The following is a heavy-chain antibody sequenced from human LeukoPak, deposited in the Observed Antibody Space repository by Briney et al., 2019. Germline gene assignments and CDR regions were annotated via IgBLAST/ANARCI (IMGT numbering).Heavy chain of an antibody. CDR2: IIPIFGTA. Sequence: ASVKVSCKASGGTFSSYAISWVRQAPGQGLEWMGRIIPIFGTANYAQKFQGRDTITTDESTSTAYMELSSLRSEDTAVYYCAREVDYDYVWGSYRYNPPLDYWGQGTLVTVSS. J-gene: IGHJ4*02. D-gene: IGHD3-16*02. CDR3: AREVDYDYVWGSYRYNPPLDY. V-gene: IGHV1-69*05. CDR1: GGTFSSYA.